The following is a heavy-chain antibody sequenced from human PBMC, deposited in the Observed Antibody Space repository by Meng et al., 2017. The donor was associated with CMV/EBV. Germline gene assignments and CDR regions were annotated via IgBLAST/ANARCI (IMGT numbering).Heavy chain of an antibody. CDR2: IYPGDSDT. CDR3: ARLGSPPGANYYDSSGYPY. Sequence: KVSCKGSGYSFTSYWIGWVRQLPGKGLEWMGIIYPGDSDTRYSPSFQGQVTISADKSISTAYLQWSSLKASDTAMYYCARLGSPPGANYYDSSGYPYWGQGTLVTVSS. CDR1: GYSFTSYW. V-gene: IGHV5-51*01. D-gene: IGHD3-22*01. J-gene: IGHJ4*02.